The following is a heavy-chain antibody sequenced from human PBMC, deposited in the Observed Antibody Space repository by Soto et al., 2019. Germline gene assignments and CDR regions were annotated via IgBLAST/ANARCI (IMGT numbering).Heavy chain of an antibody. V-gene: IGHV1-69*13. J-gene: IGHJ6*02. D-gene: IGHD2-21*02. Sequence: GASVKVSCKASGGTFSSYAISWVRQAPGQGLEWMGGIIPIFGTANYAQKFHGRVTITADESTSTAYMELSSLRSEDTAVYYCARDRVYCGGDCYSLYGMDVWGQGTTVTVSS. CDR1: GGTFSSYA. CDR2: IIPIFGTA. CDR3: ARDRVYCGGDCYSLYGMDV.